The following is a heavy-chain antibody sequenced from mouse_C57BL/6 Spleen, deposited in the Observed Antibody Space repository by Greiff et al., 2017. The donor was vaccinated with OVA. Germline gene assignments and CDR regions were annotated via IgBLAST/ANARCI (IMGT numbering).Heavy chain of an antibody. V-gene: IGHV1-52*01. CDR1: GYTFTSYW. CDR2: IDPSDSET. J-gene: IGHJ1*03. Sequence: QVHVKQPGAELVRPGSSVKLSCKASGYTFTSYWMHWVKQRPIQGLEWIGNIDPSDSETHYNQKFKDKATLTVDKSSSTAYMQLSSLTSEDSAVYYCARRGGHWYFDVWGTGTTVTVSS. CDR3: ARRGGHWYFDV.